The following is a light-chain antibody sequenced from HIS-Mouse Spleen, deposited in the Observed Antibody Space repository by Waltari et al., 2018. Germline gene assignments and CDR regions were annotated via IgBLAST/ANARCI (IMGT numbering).Light chain of an antibody. Sequence: DIQMTQSPSSLSASVGDRVTITCQASQDISNYLNWYPQKPGKAPKLLIYDASNLETGVPSRFSGSVSVTDFTFTISILQPEDIATYYCQQYDNLPALTFGGVTKMEIK. CDR2: DAS. CDR3: QQYDNLPALT. J-gene: IGKJ4*01. CDR1: QDISNY. V-gene: IGKV1-33*01.